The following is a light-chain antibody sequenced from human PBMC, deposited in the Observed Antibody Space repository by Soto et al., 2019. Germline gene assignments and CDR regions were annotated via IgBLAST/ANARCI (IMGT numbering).Light chain of an antibody. CDR3: LQYVSSPWT. J-gene: IGKJ1*01. Sequence: EIVLTQSAATLSLSLGERATLSCRASQTVGGRYLAWFQQKPGQTPRLLIYGASTRAAGVLDRFSGSGSGTDFSLTINRLEPEDFAVYYCLQYVSSPWTFGQGTKVEV. CDR2: GAS. CDR1: QTVGGRY. V-gene: IGKV3-20*01.